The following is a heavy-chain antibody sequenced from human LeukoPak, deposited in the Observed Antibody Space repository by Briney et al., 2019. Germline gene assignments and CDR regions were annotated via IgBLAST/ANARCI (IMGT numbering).Heavy chain of an antibody. Sequence: GGSLRLSCAASGFTFSSYSMNWVRQAPGKGLEWVSAISGSGGSTYYADSVKGRFTISRDNSKNTLYLQMNSLRAEDTAVYYCAKDSEQWLVGGWFDPWGQGTLVTVSS. CDR1: GFTFSSYS. CDR2: ISGSGGST. V-gene: IGHV3-23*01. CDR3: AKDSEQWLVGGWFDP. J-gene: IGHJ5*02. D-gene: IGHD6-19*01.